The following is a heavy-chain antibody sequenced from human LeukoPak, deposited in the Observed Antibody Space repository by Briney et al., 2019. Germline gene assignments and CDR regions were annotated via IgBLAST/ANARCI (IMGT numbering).Heavy chain of an antibody. J-gene: IGHJ5*02. V-gene: IGHV3-33*01. CDR2: LWFDGSHQ. Sequence: PGGSLRLSCAASGFTFRTYGMHWVRQTPGKGLEWVAFLWFDGSHQYYADSVRGRFIISRDNSNNTLYLQMNSLRADDTAVYYCARDGNYFGTTPNWFDTWGQGTLVTVSS. CDR3: ARDGNYFGTTPNWFDT. D-gene: IGHD3-10*01. CDR1: GFTFRTYG.